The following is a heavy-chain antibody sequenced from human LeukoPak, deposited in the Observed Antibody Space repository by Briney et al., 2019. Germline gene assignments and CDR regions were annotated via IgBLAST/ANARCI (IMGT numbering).Heavy chain of an antibody. CDR2: IYYSGST. CDR1: GGSISSYY. J-gene: IGHJ5*02. D-gene: IGHD6-19*01. V-gene: IGHV4-59*01. Sequence: SETLSLTCTVSGGSISSYYWSWIRQPPGKGLEWIGYIYYSGSTNYNPSLKSRVTISVDTSKNQSSLKLSSVTAADTAVYYCAPYSSAGWFDPWGQGTLVTVSS. CDR3: APYSSAGWFDP.